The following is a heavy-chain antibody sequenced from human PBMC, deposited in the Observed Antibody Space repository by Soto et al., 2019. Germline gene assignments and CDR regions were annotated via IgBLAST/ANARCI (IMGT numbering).Heavy chain of an antibody. CDR1: GYTFTSYG. V-gene: IGHV1-18*01. J-gene: IGHJ6*03. D-gene: IGHD2-2*01. CDR3: ARGPFCSSTSCYAGYYYYYYMDV. Sequence: ASVKVSCKASGYTFTSYGISWVRQAPGQGLEWMGWISAYNGNTNYAQKLQGRVTMTTDTSTSTAYMELRSLRSDDTAVYYCARGPFCSSTSCYAGYYYYYYMDVWGKGTTVTVSS. CDR2: ISAYNGNT.